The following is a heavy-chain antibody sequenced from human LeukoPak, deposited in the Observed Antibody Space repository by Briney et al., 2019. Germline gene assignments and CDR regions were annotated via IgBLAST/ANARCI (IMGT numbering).Heavy chain of an antibody. CDR1: GGSISRGDYY. CDR3: ARKDGSSYYFDN. V-gene: IGHV4-30-4*01. Sequence: SETLSLTCTVSGGSISRGDYYWTWIRQPPGRGLEWIGYIYHSGNTYYNPSLKSRLSISLDTSRNQFSLRLSSVSAADTAVHYCARKDGSSYYFDNWGQGTLVTVSS. CDR2: IYHSGNT. D-gene: IGHD2-15*01. J-gene: IGHJ4*02.